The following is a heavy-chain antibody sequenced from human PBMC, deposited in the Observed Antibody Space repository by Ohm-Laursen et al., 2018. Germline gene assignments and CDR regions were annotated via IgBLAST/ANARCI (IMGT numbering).Heavy chain of an antibody. V-gene: IGHV4-59*07. CDR2: IYYSGST. D-gene: IGHD1-7*01. Sequence: SDTLSLTCTVSGGSISSYYWSWIRQPPGKGLEWIGYIYYSGSTNYNPSLKSRVTISVDTSKNQFSLKLSSVTAADTAVYYCARGGDGITGTKSLYYWGQGTLVTVSS. J-gene: IGHJ4*02. CDR3: ARGGDGITGTKSLYY. CDR1: GGSISSYY.